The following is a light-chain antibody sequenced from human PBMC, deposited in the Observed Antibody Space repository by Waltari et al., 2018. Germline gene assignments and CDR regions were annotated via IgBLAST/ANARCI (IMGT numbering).Light chain of an antibody. Sequence: SSELTQDPAVSVALGQTVRITCQGDSLRSYYASWYQQKPGQAPVLVIYGKNNRPSWIPDRFSGSSSGNTASLTITGAQAEDEADYYCNSRDSSGNPFGGGTKLTVL. CDR2: GKN. CDR1: SLRSYY. J-gene: IGLJ2*01. CDR3: NSRDSSGNP. V-gene: IGLV3-19*01.